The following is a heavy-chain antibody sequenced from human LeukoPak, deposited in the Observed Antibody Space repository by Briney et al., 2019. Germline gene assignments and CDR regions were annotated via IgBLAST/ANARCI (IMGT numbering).Heavy chain of an antibody. J-gene: IGHJ5*02. V-gene: IGHV1-8*01. D-gene: IGHD1-26*01. Sequence: ASVKVSCKASGYTFTSYDINWVRQATGQGLEWMGWMNPNSGNTGYAQKFQGRVTMTRITSISTAYMELSSLRSEDTAVYYCARGRQIRRRWELLAGGWFDPWGQGTLVTVSS. CDR2: MNPNSGNT. CDR3: ARGRQIRRRWELLAGGWFDP. CDR1: GYTFTSYD.